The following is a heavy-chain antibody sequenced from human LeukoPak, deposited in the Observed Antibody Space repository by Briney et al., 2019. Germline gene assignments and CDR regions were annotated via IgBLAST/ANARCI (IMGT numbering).Heavy chain of an antibody. J-gene: IGHJ4*02. V-gene: IGHV1-46*01. Sequence: ASVYLCCYASGYTFTSYYMHWVRQAPAQGLGWMGIFTRGGGSTSYERKCKGRVTMTGDMSTTTANMELSSLRSEDTAVYYGAKDGDFWSGNSTYYFDYWGQGTLVTVSS. CDR1: GYTFTSYY. D-gene: IGHD3-3*01. CDR2: FTRGGGST. CDR3: AKDGDFWSGNSTYYFDY.